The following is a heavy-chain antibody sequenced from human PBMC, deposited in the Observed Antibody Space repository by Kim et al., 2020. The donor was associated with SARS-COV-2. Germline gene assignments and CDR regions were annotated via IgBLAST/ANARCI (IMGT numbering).Heavy chain of an antibody. D-gene: IGHD4-17*01. J-gene: IGHJ4*02. V-gene: IGHV4-59*08. CDR1: GGSISSYY. CDR3: ARYLPRYDYGDYGRVTTALFDY. CDR2: IYYSGGT. Sequence: SETLSLTCTVSGGSISSYYWSWIRQPPGKGLEWIGYIYYSGGTNYNPSLKSRVTISVDTSKNQFSLKLSSVTAADTAVYYCARYLPRYDYGDYGRVTTALFDYWGQGTLVTVSS.